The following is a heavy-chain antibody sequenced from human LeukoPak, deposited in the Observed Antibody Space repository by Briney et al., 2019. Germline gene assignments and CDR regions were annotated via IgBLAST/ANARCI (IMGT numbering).Heavy chain of an antibody. D-gene: IGHD5-12*01. Sequence: GRSLRLSCAASGFTFSSYGMHWVRQAPGKGLEWMAVVSDDGSNKYYEDSVRGRFTISRDNSKNTLYLQMSSLRDEDTAVYYCAKPRLRGGYLLDYWGQGTLVTVSS. CDR3: AKPRLRGGYLLDY. CDR2: VSDDGSNK. CDR1: GFTFSSYG. V-gene: IGHV3-30*18. J-gene: IGHJ4*02.